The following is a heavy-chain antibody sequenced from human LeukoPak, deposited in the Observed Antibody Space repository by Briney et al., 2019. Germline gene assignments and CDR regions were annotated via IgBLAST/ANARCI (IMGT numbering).Heavy chain of an antibody. CDR1: GFTFSSYA. V-gene: IGHV3-23*01. D-gene: IGHD3-10*01. Sequence: GGSLRLSCAASGFTFSSYAMSWVRQAPGKGLEWVSAISGSGGSTYYADSVKGRFAISGDNSKNTLYLQMNSLRAEDTAVYYCKKDRYYGSGSYYSPRDFDYWGQGTLVTVSS. CDR3: KKDRYYGSGSYYSPRDFDY. J-gene: IGHJ4*02. CDR2: ISGSGGST.